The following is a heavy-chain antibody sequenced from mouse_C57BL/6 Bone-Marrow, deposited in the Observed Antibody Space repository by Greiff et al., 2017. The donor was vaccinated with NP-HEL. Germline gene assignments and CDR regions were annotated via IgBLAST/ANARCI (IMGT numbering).Heavy chain of an antibody. CDR3: ARHRLGRPSY. J-gene: IGHJ2*01. D-gene: IGHD4-1*01. CDR2: ISSGGSYI. V-gene: IGHV5-6*01. CDR1: GFTFSSYG. Sequence: EVKLMESGGDLVKPGGSLKLSCAASGFTFSSYGMSWVRQTPDKRLEWVATISSGGSYIYYPDSVKGRFTISRDNAKNTLYLQMSSLKSEDTAMYYCARHRLGRPSYWGHGTTLTFSS.